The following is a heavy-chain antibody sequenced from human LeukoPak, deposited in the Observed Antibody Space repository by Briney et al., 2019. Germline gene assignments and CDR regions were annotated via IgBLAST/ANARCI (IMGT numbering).Heavy chain of an antibody. CDR3: ARDDYDILTGYQIFDY. J-gene: IGHJ4*02. V-gene: IGHV1-2*06. D-gene: IGHD3-9*01. Sequence: ASVKVSCKASGYTFTGYYMHWVRQAPGQGLEWMRRINPNSGGTNYAQKFQGRVTMTRDTSISTAYMELSRLRSDDTAVYYCARDDYDILTGYQIFDYWGQGTLVTVSS. CDR1: GYTFTGYY. CDR2: INPNSGGT.